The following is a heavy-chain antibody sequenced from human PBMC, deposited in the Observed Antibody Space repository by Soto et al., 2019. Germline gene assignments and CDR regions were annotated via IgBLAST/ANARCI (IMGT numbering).Heavy chain of an antibody. D-gene: IGHD2-2*01. Sequence: QVQLVESGGGVVQPGRSLRLSCAASGFTFSSYAMHWVRQAPGKGLEWVAVISYDGSNKYYADSVKGRFTISRDNSKNTLYLQMNSLRAEDTAVYYCARGGCISTSCYYYYGMDVW. V-gene: IGHV3-30-3*01. CDR2: ISYDGSNK. J-gene: IGHJ6*01. CDR3: ARGGCISTSCYYYYGMDV. CDR1: GFTFSSYA.